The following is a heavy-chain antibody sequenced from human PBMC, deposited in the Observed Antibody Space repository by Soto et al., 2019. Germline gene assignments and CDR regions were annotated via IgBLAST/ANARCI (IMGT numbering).Heavy chain of an antibody. D-gene: IGHD3-22*01. CDR2: ISGSGGST. CDR3: AKGSSSGYYFPFDD. V-gene: IGHV3-23*01. J-gene: IGHJ4*02. CDR1: GFTFSSYA. Sequence: PGWSLRLSCAASGFTFSSYAMSWFRQAPGKGLEWVSAISGSGGSTYYADSVKGRFTISRDNSKNTLYLQMNSLRAEDTAVYYWAKGSSSGYYFPFDDWGQRTPVTVS.